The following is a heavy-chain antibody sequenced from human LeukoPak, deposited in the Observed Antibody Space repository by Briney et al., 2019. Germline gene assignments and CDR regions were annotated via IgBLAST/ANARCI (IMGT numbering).Heavy chain of an antibody. Sequence: ASVKVSCKASGYTFTGYHMHWVRQAPGQGLEWMGWINPNSGGTNYAQKFQGRVTMTRDTSISTAYMELSRLRSDDTAVYYCARVYDSSMVWFDPWGQGTLVTVSS. CDR2: INPNSGGT. CDR1: GYTFTGYH. CDR3: ARVYDSSMVWFDP. D-gene: IGHD3-22*01. J-gene: IGHJ5*02. V-gene: IGHV1-2*02.